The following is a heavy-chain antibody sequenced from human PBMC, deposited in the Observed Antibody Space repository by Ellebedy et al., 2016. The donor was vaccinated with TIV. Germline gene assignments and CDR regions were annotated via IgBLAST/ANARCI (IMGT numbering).Heavy chain of an antibody. CDR2: ISYDGSKK. CDR1: GFTFSDYG. Sequence: GESLKISXVASGFTFSDYGMYWVRQAPGKGLEWVAVISYDGSKKYYADSVKGRFTISRDNAKNSLYLQMNSLRAEDTALYYCARGYDAFDIWGQGTMVTVSS. CDR3: ARGYDAFDI. D-gene: IGHD5-18*01. V-gene: IGHV3-30*03. J-gene: IGHJ3*02.